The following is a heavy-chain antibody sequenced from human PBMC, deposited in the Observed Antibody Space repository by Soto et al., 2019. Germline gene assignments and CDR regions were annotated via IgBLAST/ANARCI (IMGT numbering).Heavy chain of an antibody. CDR2: VDGSGGDT. CDR3: AKEIFAAAYAATSAFAL. Sequence: PGGSLRLSCAASGFTFSRHAMGWLRQAPGTGPEWVAFVDGSGGDTSYADSVKGRFIVSRDNSDNSLFLHMNSLRAEDTGRYFCAKEIFAAAYAATSAFALWGQGTLVTVSS. J-gene: IGHJ1*01. V-gene: IGHV3-23*01. CDR1: GFTFSRHA. D-gene: IGHD2-8*01.